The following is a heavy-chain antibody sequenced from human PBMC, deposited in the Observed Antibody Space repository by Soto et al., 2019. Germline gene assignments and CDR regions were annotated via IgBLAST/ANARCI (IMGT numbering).Heavy chain of an antibody. D-gene: IGHD5-18*01. CDR3: TTAGNTAIPDPFDY. V-gene: IGHV3-15*01. J-gene: IGHJ4*02. Sequence: EVQLVESGGGLVKPGGSLRLSCAASGFTFSNAWLSWVRQAPGKGLEWVGRIKSKTDGGTTDYAAPVKGRFTISRDDSKNTLYLQMNSLKTEDTAVYYCTTAGNTAIPDPFDYWGQGTLVTVSS. CDR2: IKSKTDGGTT. CDR1: GFTFSNAW.